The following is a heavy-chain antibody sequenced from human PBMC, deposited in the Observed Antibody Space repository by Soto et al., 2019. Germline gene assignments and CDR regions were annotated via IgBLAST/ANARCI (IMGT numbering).Heavy chain of an antibody. CDR3: ARVRQLVGYFYYYMDV. D-gene: IGHD6-6*01. CDR1: GFTFSSYW. CDR2: IKQDGSEK. V-gene: IGHV3-7*05. Sequence: PGGSLRLSCAASGFTFSSYWVSWVRQAPGKGLEWVANIKQDGSEKYYVDSVKGRFTISRDNAKNSLYLQMNSLRAEDTAVYYCARVRQLVGYFYYYMDVWGKGTTVTVSS. J-gene: IGHJ6*03.